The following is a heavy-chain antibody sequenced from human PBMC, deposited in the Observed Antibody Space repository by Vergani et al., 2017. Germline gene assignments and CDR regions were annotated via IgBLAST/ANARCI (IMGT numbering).Heavy chain of an antibody. Sequence: QVQLVQSGAEVKKPGASVKVSCKASGYTFTDYYLHWVRQAPGQGLEWMGCINPNNGGTNYAQKFQGRVTMTRDTSISTAYMELRSLRSDDTAVYYCARDLHALTRFTMVRGVRTPYYWGQGTLVTVSS. CDR3: ARDLHALTRFTMVRGVRTPYY. CDR1: GYTFTDYY. J-gene: IGHJ4*02. D-gene: IGHD3-10*01. V-gene: IGHV1-2*02. CDR2: INPNNGGT.